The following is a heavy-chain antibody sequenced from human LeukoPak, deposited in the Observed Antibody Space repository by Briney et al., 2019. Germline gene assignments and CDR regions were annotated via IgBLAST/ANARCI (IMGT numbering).Heavy chain of an antibody. CDR2: ISGSGGST. CDR3: AKDHYYYDSSGYLDY. D-gene: IGHD3-22*01. CDR1: GFTFSSYG. Sequence: GGSLRLSCAASGFTFSSYGMHWVRQAPGKGLEWVSAISGSGGSTYYADSVKGRFTISRDNSKNTLYLQMNSLRAEDTAVYYCAKDHYYYDSSGYLDYWGQGTLVTVSS. V-gene: IGHV3-23*01. J-gene: IGHJ4*02.